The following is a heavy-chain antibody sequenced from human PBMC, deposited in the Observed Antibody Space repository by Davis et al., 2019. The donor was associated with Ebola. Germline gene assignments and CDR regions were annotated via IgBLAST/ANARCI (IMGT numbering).Heavy chain of an antibody. CDR2: ISYDGSNK. J-gene: IGHJ6*02. CDR1: GFTFDDYG. Sequence: GGSLRLSCAASGFTFDDYGMSWVRHAPGKGLEWVAVISYDGSNKYYADSVKGRFTISRDNSKNTLYLQMNSLRAEDTAVYYCTTDLAPSNWNDEEYYYYYYGMDVWGQGTTVTVSS. V-gene: IGHV3-30*03. CDR3: TTDLAPSNWNDEEYYYYYYGMDV. D-gene: IGHD1-1*01.